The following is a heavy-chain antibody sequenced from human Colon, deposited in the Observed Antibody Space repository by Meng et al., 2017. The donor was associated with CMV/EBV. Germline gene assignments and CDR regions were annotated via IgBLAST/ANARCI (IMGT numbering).Heavy chain of an antibody. J-gene: IGHJ6*02. CDR1: GGTFSTNA. D-gene: IGHD4/OR15-4a*01. Sequence: SVKVSCKASGGTFSTNAISWVRQAPGQGLEWMGGILPVLDTSNYAQRFQGRVTITADKSTSTAYMELTGLTSDDTAVYYCARARGGANHFYYGLDVWGHGTTVTAP. CDR3: ARARGGANHFYYGLDV. V-gene: IGHV1-69*10. CDR2: ILPVLDTS.